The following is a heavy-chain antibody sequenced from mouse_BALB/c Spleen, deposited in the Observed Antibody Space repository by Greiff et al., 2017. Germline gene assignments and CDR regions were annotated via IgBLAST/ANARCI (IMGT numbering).Heavy chain of an antibody. J-gene: IGHJ1*01. CDR3: AREGYDGYYFDV. V-gene: IGHV1-14*01. Sequence: EVKVVESGPELVKPGASVKMSCKASGYTFTSYVMHWVKQKPGQGLEWIGYINPYNDGTKYNEKFKGKATLTSDKSSSTAYMELSSLTSEYSAVYYCAREGYDGYYFDVWGAGNTVTVSS. D-gene: IGHD2-3*01. CDR1: GYTFTSYV. CDR2: INPYNDGT.